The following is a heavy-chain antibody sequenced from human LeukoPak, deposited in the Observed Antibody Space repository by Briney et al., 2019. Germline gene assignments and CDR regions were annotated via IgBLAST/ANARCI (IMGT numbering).Heavy chain of an antibody. CDR3: ARDGNGSRAFFY. J-gene: IGHJ4*02. CDR2: IYTSGST. Sequence: SSETLSLTCSVSGGYISSYYWSWIRQPPGKGLEWIGRIYTSGSTNYNPSLKSRVTISVDNSNNQFSLNLTSVTAADTGVYFCARDGNGSRAFFYCGQGTLVTV. D-gene: IGHD2-15*01. CDR1: GGYISSYY. V-gene: IGHV4-4*07.